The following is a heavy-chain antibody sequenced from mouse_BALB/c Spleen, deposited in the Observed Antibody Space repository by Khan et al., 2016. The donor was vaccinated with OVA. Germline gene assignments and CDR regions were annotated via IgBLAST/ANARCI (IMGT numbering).Heavy chain of an antibody. V-gene: IGHV1-7*01. CDR1: GYTFTTYW. D-gene: IGHD3-3*01. CDR3: TRARIAY. J-gene: IGHJ2*01. CDR2: INPTSGYT. Sequence: QVQLKQSGAELAKPGASVKMSCKASGYTFTTYWMHWVKQRPGQGLEWIGYINPTSGYTDYNEKFKDRATLSADRSSSTAYMQLSSLTSEDSAVYYSTRARIAYWGQGTILTVSS.